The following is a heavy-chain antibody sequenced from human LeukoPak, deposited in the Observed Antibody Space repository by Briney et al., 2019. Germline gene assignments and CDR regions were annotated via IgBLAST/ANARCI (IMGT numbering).Heavy chain of an antibody. CDR2: IIPILGID. V-gene: IGHV1-69*02. D-gene: IGHD4-17*01. CDR1: GGTFSSYT. J-gene: IGHJ4*02. Sequence: SVKVSCKASGGTFSSYTISWVRQAPGQGLEWMGRIIPILGIDNYAQKFQGRVTITADKSTSTAYMELSSLRSEDTAVYFCARGGKVTSPSAFDYWGQGTLVTVSS. CDR3: ARGGKVTSPSAFDY.